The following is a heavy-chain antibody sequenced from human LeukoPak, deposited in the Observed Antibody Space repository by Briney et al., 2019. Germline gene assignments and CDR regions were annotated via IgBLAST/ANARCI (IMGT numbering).Heavy chain of an antibody. CDR2: IQYDGSNK. D-gene: IGHD5-24*01. Sequence: GGSLRLSCAASGFTFSNYGMNWVRQAPGKGLEWVAFIQYDGSNKDYADSVKGRFTISRDNSKNTLYLQMNSLRAEDTAVYYCAKDGHNYSDYWGQGTLVTVS. CDR1: GFTFSNYG. V-gene: IGHV3-30*02. CDR3: AKDGHNYSDY. J-gene: IGHJ4*02.